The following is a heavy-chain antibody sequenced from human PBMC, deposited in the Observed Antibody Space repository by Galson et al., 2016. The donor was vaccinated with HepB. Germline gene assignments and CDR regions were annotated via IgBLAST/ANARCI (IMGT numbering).Heavy chain of an antibody. Sequence: SLRLSCAASGFSFSSYAMTWVRQAPGKGLEWVSGISGSGDKTHYANSVKGRFTISRDNSKNTVNLHMNSLGVDDTALYYCAKCLHPWQSIPETLGGQGTLVTVSS. CDR1: GFSFSSYA. D-gene: IGHD5/OR15-5a*01. CDR2: ISGSGDKT. V-gene: IGHV3-23*01. CDR3: AKCLHPWQSIPETL. J-gene: IGHJ4*02.